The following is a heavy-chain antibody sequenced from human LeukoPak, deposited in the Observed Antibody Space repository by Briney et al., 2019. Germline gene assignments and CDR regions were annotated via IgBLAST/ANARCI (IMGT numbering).Heavy chain of an antibody. J-gene: IGHJ5*02. CDR2: VYYSGTT. CDR3: ARVGYGTATNWFDP. Sequence: PSETLSLTCTVSGGSIGTFYWSWIRQPPGKGLEWIGYVYYSGTTNYNPSLKSRLSMSVDTSKNQFSLNLSSVTAADTGVYFCARVGYGTATNWFDPWGQGILVTVSS. V-gene: IGHV4-59*01. D-gene: IGHD5-18*01. CDR1: GGSIGTFY.